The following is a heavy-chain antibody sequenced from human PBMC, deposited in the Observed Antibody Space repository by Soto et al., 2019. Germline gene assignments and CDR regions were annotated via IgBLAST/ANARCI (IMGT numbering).Heavy chain of an antibody. J-gene: IGHJ3*02. CDR1: GGSFSSYY. CDR2: IYYSGST. D-gene: IGHD3-10*01. Sequence: SETLSLTCTVSGGSFSSYYWSWIRQPPGKGLEWIGYIYYSGSTNYNPSLKSRVTISVDTCKNQLSLKLSSVTAADTSGYYWAREPPDAHPRWYYGSVSDSGAFDIWGQGTMVTVSS. CDR3: AREPPDAHPRWYYGSVSDSGAFDI. V-gene: IGHV4-59*01.